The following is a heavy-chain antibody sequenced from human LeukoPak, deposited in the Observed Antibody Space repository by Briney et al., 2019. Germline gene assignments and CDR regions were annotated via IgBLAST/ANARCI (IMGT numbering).Heavy chain of an antibody. Sequence: GGSLRLSCAASGFTFSNYWMDWVRQVPGRGLVWVSRVNGDGSSTSYADSVKGRFTISRGNAKNTLYLQMNSLRAEDTAVYFCARAAGNYYYGMDVWGQGTTVTVSS. V-gene: IGHV3-74*01. CDR1: GFTFSNYW. CDR3: ARAAGNYYYGMDV. J-gene: IGHJ6*02. D-gene: IGHD3-10*01. CDR2: VNGDGSST.